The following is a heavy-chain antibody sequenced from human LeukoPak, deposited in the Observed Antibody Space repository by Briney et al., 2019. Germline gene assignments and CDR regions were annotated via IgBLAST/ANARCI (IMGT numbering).Heavy chain of an antibody. CDR3: ARDFNPLYWELLPDVFDY. CDR1: GYTFTRYG. D-gene: IGHD1-26*01. CDR2: ISAYNGNT. Sequence: ASVKVSCKASGYTFTRYGISWVRQAPGQGLEWMGWISAYNGNTNYAQKLQGRVTMTTDTPTSTAYMELRSLRSDDTAVYYCARDFNPLYWELLPDVFDYGGQGTLVTVSS. V-gene: IGHV1-18*01. J-gene: IGHJ4*02.